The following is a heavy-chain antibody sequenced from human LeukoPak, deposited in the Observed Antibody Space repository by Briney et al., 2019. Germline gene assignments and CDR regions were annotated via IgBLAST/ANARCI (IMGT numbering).Heavy chain of an antibody. CDR2: INHSGST. CDR3: ARGVRYYDYVRGSYLDYYYYYMDV. J-gene: IGHJ6*03. CDR1: GGSFSGYY. D-gene: IGHD3-16*02. V-gene: IGHV4-34*01. Sequence: SETLSLTCAVYGGSFSGYYWSWIRQPPGKGLERIGEINHSGSTNYNPSLKSRVTISVDTSKNQFSLKLSSVTAADTAVYYCARGVRYYDYVRGSYLDYYYYYMDVWGKGTTVTVSS.